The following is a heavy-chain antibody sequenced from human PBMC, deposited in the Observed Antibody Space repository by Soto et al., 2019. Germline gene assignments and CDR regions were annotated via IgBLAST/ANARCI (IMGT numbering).Heavy chain of an antibody. CDR2: IWYDGSNK. D-gene: IGHD1-26*01. Sequence: QVQLVESGGGVVQPGRSLRLSCAASGFTFSSYGMHWVRQAPGKGLEWVAVIWYDGSNKYYADSVKGRFTISRDNSKNTLYLQMNILRAEDTAVYYCARPYSGSFLYYFDYWGQGTLVTVSS. V-gene: IGHV3-33*01. J-gene: IGHJ4*02. CDR1: GFTFSSYG. CDR3: ARPYSGSFLYYFDY.